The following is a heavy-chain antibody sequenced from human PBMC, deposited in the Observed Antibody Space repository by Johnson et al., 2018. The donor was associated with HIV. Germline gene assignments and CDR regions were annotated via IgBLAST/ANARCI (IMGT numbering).Heavy chain of an antibody. CDR1: GFNFTDHW. CDR3: ARDGHGIWEKAAFDV. V-gene: IGHV3-74*01. D-gene: IGHD1-26*01. CDR2: INGDGSRT. J-gene: IGHJ3*01. Sequence: VQLVESGGGVVQPGRSLRLSCAASGFNFTDHWMQWVRQAPGKGLVWVSRINGDGSRTSYADSVRGRFTISRDNSKNTLYLQMNSLRAEDTVVYYCARDGHGIWEKAAFDVWGQGTMVTVSS.